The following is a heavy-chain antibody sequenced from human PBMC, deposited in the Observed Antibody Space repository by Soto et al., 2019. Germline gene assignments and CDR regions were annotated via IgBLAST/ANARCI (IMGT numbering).Heavy chain of an antibody. CDR2: ISAYNGNT. J-gene: IGHJ3*02. V-gene: IGHV1-18*01. D-gene: IGHD6-6*01. CDR1: GYTFTSYG. Sequence: ASVKVSCKASGYTFTSYGISWVRQAPGQGLEWMGWISAYNGNTNYAQKLQGRVTMTTDTSTSTAYMELRSLRSDDTAVYYCAQLGALSTPYAFDIWGQGTMVTVSS. CDR3: AQLGALSTPYAFDI.